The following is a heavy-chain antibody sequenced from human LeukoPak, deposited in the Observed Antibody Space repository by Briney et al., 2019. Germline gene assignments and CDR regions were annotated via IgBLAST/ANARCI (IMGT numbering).Heavy chain of an antibody. V-gene: IGHV3-30*04. J-gene: IGHJ6*02. CDR3: AKDYGWYYDSSLYYCGMDF. D-gene: IGHD3-22*01. Sequence: GRSLRLSCAISGFTFSSYAMHWVRQAPGKGLEWVALISHDGSKKYYADSVKGRFTISRDGSKNTLYVQMNSLRAEDTAVYYCAKDYGWYYDSSLYYCGMDFWGQGTTVTVSS. CDR1: GFTFSSYA. CDR2: ISHDGSKK.